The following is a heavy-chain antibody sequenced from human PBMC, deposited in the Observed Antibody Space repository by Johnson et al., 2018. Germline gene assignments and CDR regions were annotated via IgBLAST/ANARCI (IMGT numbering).Heavy chain of an antibody. CDR2: IFHSGDT. D-gene: IGHD6-19*01. Sequence: QVQLQESGPGLVKASGTLSLACTVSGGSIRNFNWWSWVRQPPGKGLEWIGEIFHSGDTKYNPSLKSRVSISIDKSNNQFSLRLSSVTAADTAMYYCARAGKNYNSGWFFDDWGQGTRVTV. J-gene: IGHJ4*02. CDR3: ARAGKNYNSGWFFDD. V-gene: IGHV4-4*02. CDR1: GGSIRNFNW.